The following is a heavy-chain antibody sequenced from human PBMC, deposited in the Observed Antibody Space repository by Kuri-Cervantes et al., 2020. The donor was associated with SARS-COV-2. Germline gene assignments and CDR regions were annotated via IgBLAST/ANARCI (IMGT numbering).Heavy chain of an antibody. CDR3: ARQDPPIVVVGRGWFDP. Sequence: SETLSLTCTVSGGSISSGSYYWSWIRQPPGKGLEWIGSIYYSGSTYYNPSLKSRVTISVDTSKNQFSLKLSSVTAADTAVYYCARQDPPIVVVGRGWFDPWGQGTLVTVSS. V-gene: IGHV4-39*01. D-gene: IGHD2-21*01. J-gene: IGHJ5*02. CDR1: GGSISSGSYY. CDR2: IYYSGST.